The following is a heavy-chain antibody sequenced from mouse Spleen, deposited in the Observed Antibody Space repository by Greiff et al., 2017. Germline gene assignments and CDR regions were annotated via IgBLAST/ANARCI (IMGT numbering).Heavy chain of an antibody. CDR3: ARQGYGNLRAMDY. V-gene: IGHV5-12-1*01. CDR2: ISSGGGST. J-gene: IGHJ4*01. Sequence: EVKLVESGGGLVKPGGSLKLSCAASGFAFSSYDMSWVRQTPEKRLEWVAYISSGGGSTYYPDTVKGRFTISRDNAKNTLYLQMSSLRSEDTAMYYCARQGYGNLRAMDYWGQGTSVTVSS. D-gene: IGHD2-10*02. CDR1: GFAFSSYD.